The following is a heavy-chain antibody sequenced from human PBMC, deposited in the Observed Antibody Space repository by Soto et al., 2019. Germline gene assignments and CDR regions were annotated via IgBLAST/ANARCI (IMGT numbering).Heavy chain of an antibody. CDR1: GGSISGPKDS. Sequence: QVQLQESGPGLVKPSETLSLTCTVSGGSISGPKDSWSWIRQSPGKGREWVGYIYSRGGTWYSPSVRSRVIMSIGTDKNQLSLNVSSVTAADTAVYYCVRDNLVRGVLDWFDPWGQGTVVTVSS. CDR3: VRDNLVRGVLDWFDP. V-gene: IGHV4-30-4*01. CDR2: IYSRGGT. D-gene: IGHD3-10*01. J-gene: IGHJ5*02.